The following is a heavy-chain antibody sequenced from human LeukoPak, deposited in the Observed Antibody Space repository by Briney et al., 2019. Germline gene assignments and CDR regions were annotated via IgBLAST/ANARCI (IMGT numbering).Heavy chain of an antibody. D-gene: IGHD6-19*01. CDR2: INPNSGGT. Sequence: ASVKVSCKASGYTFTGFYIHWVRQAPGQGLEWMGWINPNSGGTNYAQKFQGRVTMTRDSSISTAYMELSRLSSDDTAVYYCARASGWYMFGYWGQGTLVTVSS. J-gene: IGHJ4*02. CDR3: ARASGWYMFGY. CDR1: GYTFTGFY. V-gene: IGHV1-2*02.